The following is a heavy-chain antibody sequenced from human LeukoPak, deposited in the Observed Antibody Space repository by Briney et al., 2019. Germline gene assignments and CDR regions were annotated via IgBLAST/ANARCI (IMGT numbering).Heavy chain of an antibody. Sequence: SETLSLTCPVSGGSISSYYWNWIRQPPGKGLEWIGYIYNSGSTNNNSSLKSRATISVDTSKKQFSLKLSSVTAADTAVYYCARDRVGQQLVGRKYYYYYMDVWGKGTTVTISS. CDR2: IYNSGST. CDR1: GGSISSYY. V-gene: IGHV4-59*01. D-gene: IGHD6-13*01. J-gene: IGHJ6*03. CDR3: ARDRVGQQLVGRKYYYYYMDV.